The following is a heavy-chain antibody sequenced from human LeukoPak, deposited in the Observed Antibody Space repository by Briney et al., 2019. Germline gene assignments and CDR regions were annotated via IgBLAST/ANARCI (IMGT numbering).Heavy chain of an antibody. CDR3: ARDSTKYEGYYYDSSGYYYHALFDY. D-gene: IGHD3-22*01. V-gene: IGHV4-39*07. J-gene: IGHJ4*02. CDR2: IYYSGST. Sequence: PSETLSLTCTVSGGSISTSNYYWGWIRQPPGKGLEWIGSIYYSGSTYYNPSLKSRATISVDTSKNQFSLKLSSVTAADTAVYYCARDSTKYEGYYYDSSGYYYHALFDYWGQGTLVTVSS. CDR1: GGSISTSNYY.